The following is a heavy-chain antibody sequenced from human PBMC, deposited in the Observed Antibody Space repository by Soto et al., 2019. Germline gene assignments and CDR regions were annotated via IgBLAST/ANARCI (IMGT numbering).Heavy chain of an antibody. CDR1: GYTFSSYA. CDR3: ARESRYCSGGSCYFLPGIDY. Sequence: SVKVSCKASGYTFSSYAISWVRQAPGQGLEWMGGIIPILGTANYAQKFQGRVTITADESTSTAYMELSSLRSEDTAVYYCARESRYCSGGSCYFLPGIDYWGQGTLVTVSS. V-gene: IGHV1-69*13. J-gene: IGHJ4*02. CDR2: IIPILGTA. D-gene: IGHD2-15*01.